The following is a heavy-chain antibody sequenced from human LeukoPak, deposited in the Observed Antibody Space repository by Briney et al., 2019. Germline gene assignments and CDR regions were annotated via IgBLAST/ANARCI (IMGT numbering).Heavy chain of an antibody. D-gene: IGHD3-9*01. J-gene: IGHJ3*01. V-gene: IGHV4-38-2*01. CDR1: GYSMSRGYF. CDR3: AADVLRYFDWPYGFHV. Sequence: SETLSLTCGVSGYSMSRGYFWGWIRQPPGKRREWIASIFHNGRTYYSPSLKSRVTIALDTSKSQFSLKLASVTAADTAVYYCAADVLRYFDWPYGFHVWGQGTTVTVSS. CDR2: IFHNGRT.